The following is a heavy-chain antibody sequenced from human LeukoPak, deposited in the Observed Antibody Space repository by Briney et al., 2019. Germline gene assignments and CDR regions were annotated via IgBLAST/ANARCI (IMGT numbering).Heavy chain of an antibody. D-gene: IGHD1-26*01. Sequence: GGSLRLSCAASGFTFSSYSMNWVRQAPGKGLEWVSHITASGTAMLYADSVKGRFTISRDNAKNSLYLQMNSLRDEDTAVYYCASSGSYRFDYWGQGTLVTVSS. V-gene: IGHV3-48*02. CDR2: ITASGTAM. CDR1: GFTFSSYS. CDR3: ASSGSYRFDY. J-gene: IGHJ4*02.